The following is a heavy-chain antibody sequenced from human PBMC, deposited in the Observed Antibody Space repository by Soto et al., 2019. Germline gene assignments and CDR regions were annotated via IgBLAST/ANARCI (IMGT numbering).Heavy chain of an antibody. CDR3: AKDRLAGNFDY. V-gene: IGHV3-23*01. CDR1: GFTFSSYA. J-gene: IGHJ4*02. Sequence: GGSLRLSCAASGFTFSSYAMHWVRQAPGKGLEWVAVIRADGGSTYYADSVKGRFTISRDNSKNTLYLQMNGLRVEDTAVYYCAKDRLAGNFDYWGQGTQVTVSS. CDR2: IRADGGST.